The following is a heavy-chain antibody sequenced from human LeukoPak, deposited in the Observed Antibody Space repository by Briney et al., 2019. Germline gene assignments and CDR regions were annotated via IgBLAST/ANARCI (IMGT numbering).Heavy chain of an antibody. D-gene: IGHD1-1*01. CDR2: IDRDGRTT. CDR1: GFSFSSHW. J-gene: IGHJ4*02. Sequence: GGSLRLSCAASGFSFSSHWMHWVRQAPGKGLVWVSRIDRDGRTTNYADSAKGRFTISRDNAKNTLYLQMNSLRVDDTAVYFCAREGHGTNLDEFDSWGQGTLVTVSS. V-gene: IGHV3-74*01. CDR3: AREGHGTNLDEFDS.